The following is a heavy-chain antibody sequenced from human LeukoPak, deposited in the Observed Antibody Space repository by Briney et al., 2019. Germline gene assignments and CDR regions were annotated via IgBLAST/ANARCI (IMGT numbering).Heavy chain of an antibody. CDR2: ISSSSSTI. J-gene: IGHJ4*02. CDR1: GFTFSSYR. CDR3: ARVGTSSDFNY. D-gene: IGHD2-15*01. V-gene: IGHV3-48*04. Sequence: GGSLRLSCAASGFTFSSYRMNWVRQAPGKGLEWISYISSSSSTIYYADSVKGRFTISRDNARNSLYLQMNSLRAEDTAVYYCARVGTSSDFNYWGQGTLVIVSS.